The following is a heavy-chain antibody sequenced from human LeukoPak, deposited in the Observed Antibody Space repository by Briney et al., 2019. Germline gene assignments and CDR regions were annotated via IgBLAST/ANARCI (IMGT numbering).Heavy chain of an antibody. Sequence: GGSLRLSCTASGFSVSSFYMSWVRQAPGKGLEWVSSISESSTYIYHADSVKGRFTISRDNAKNSLYLQMNSLRAEDTAVYYCARARGGYDFSLGYWGQGTLVTVSS. CDR1: GFSVSSFY. V-gene: IGHV3-21*01. CDR3: ARARGGYDFSLGY. D-gene: IGHD3-3*01. J-gene: IGHJ4*02. CDR2: ISESSTYI.